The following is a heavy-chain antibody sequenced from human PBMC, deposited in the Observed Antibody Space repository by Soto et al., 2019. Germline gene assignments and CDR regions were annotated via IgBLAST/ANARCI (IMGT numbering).Heavy chain of an antibody. CDR2: ISAYNGNT. D-gene: IGHD2-2*01. V-gene: IGHV1-18*01. CDR1: CWTITCYC. CDR3: ARRGYCSSTSCRNYYYYYGMDV. J-gene: IGHJ6*02. Sequence: ASVKVSCKASCWTITCYCMIGVRQAPGQGLEWMGWISAYNGNTNYAQKLQGRVTMTTDTSTSTAYMELRSLRSDDTAVYYCARRGYCSSTSCRNYYYYYGMDVWGQATTVTVSS.